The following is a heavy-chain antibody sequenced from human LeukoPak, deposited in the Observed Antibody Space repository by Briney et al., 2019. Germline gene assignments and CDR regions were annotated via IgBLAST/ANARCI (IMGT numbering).Heavy chain of an antibody. J-gene: IGHJ3*02. CDR1: GYTFTDYY. V-gene: IGHV1-69-2*01. CDR2: VDPEDGET. CDR3: ATSPKVGATIGAFDI. Sequence: ASVKISCKVSGYTFTDYYMHWVQQAPGKGLEWMGLVDPEDGETIYAEKFQGGVTITADTSTDTAYMELSSLRSEDTAVYYCATSPKVGATIGAFDIWGQGTMVTVSS. D-gene: IGHD1-26*01.